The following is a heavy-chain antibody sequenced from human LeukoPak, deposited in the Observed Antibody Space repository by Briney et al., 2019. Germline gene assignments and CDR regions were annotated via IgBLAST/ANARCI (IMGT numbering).Heavy chain of an antibody. CDR2: INPNSGGT. D-gene: IGHD5-18*01. V-gene: IGHV1-2*02. Sequence: GASVKVSCKASGYTFTGYYMHWVRQAPGQGLEWMGWINPNSGGTDYAQKFQGRVTMARDTSISTAYMELSRLRSDDTAVYYCARENSYGPFDYWGQGTLVTVSS. CDR3: ARENSYGPFDY. J-gene: IGHJ4*02. CDR1: GYTFTGYY.